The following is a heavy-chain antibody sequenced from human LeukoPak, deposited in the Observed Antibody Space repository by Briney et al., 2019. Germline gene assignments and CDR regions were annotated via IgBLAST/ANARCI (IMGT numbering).Heavy chain of an antibody. J-gene: IGHJ4*02. CDR3: ARSYYDILTGYKIPFSFDY. D-gene: IGHD3-9*01. CDR2: INPNSGGT. V-gene: IGHV1-2*02. Sequence: ASVKVSCKASGYTFTGYYMHWVRQAPGQGLEWMGWINPNSGGTNYAQKFQGRVTMTRDTSISTAYMELSRLRSDDTAVYYCARSYYDILTGYKIPFSFDYWGQGTLVTVSS. CDR1: GYTFTGYY.